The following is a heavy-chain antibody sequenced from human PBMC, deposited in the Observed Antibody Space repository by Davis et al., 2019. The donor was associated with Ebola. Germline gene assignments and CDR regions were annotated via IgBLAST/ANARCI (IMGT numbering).Heavy chain of an antibody. Sequence: GGSLRLSCAASGFTFSGSAMHWVRQAPGKGLEWVSAISGSGGSTYYADSVKGRFTISRDNTKNTLYLQMNSLRAEDTAVYYCAKGSGRVSMYGAPFDPWGQGTLVTVSS. J-gene: IGHJ5*02. D-gene: IGHD3-10*01. V-gene: IGHV3-23*01. CDR1: GFTFSGSA. CDR2: ISGSGGST. CDR3: AKGSGRVSMYGAPFDP.